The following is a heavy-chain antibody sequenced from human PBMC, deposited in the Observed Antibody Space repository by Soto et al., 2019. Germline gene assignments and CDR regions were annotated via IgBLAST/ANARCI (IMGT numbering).Heavy chain of an antibody. Sequence: PSETLSLTCTVSGGSISTGGYYWSWIRQYPGKGLEWLGYIDGSGYTFYNPSLQSRLTLPMDTSKNQFSLKLSSATAADTAVYFCARKQAGFFYGIDYWGQGTLVTVSS. CDR1: GGSISTGGYY. CDR2: IDGSGYT. J-gene: IGHJ4*02. D-gene: IGHD3-3*01. CDR3: ARKQAGFFYGIDY. V-gene: IGHV4-31*03.